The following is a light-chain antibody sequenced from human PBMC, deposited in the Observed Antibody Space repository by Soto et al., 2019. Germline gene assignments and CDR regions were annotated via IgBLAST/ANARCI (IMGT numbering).Light chain of an antibody. CDR3: QQYENVPIT. J-gene: IGKJ5*01. V-gene: IGKV1-33*01. CDR2: DAS. CDR1: QDINTN. Sequence: IQMTQSPSSLSASVGDRVTITCRATQDINTNLYWYQQKSGKAPEVLIYDASNLETGVPSRFSGSGSGTDFTFTISSLQPEDIATYYCQQYENVPITFGQGTRLDIK.